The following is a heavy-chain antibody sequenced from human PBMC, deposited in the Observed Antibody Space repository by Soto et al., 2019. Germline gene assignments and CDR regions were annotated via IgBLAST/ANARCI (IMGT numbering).Heavy chain of an antibody. D-gene: IGHD3-22*01. Sequence: GESLKISCRTSGYRFTSYWIAWVRQMPGKGLEWMGIIFPSGSDTRYSPSFQGQVTISADRSTSTVFLQWASLKASDTAVYFCAPKDTSGYFNWFDTWGQGTLVTVSS. V-gene: IGHV5-51*01. J-gene: IGHJ5*02. CDR1: GYRFTSYW. CDR2: IFPSGSDT. CDR3: APKDTSGYFNWFDT.